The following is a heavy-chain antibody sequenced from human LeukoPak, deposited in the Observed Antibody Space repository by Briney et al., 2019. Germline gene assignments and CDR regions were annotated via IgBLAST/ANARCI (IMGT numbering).Heavy chain of an antibody. Sequence: GASVKVSCKASGGTFSNYAISWVRQAPGQGLEWMGGIIPIFGTPNYAQNFQGRVTITADRSTSTAYMELSSLTSEDTAVYYCASGTTDAYKYFDYWGQGTLVTVSS. CDR2: IIPIFGTP. V-gene: IGHV1-69*06. CDR1: GGTFSNYA. D-gene: IGHD5-24*01. CDR3: ASGTTDAYKYFDY. J-gene: IGHJ4*02.